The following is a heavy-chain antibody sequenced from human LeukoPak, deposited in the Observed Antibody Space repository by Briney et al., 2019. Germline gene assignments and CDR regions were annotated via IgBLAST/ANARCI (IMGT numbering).Heavy chain of an antibody. CDR2: IIPNSGGT. CDR1: GYTFADYF. V-gene: IGHV1-2*06. CDR3: GRVTRGQALGY. D-gene: IGHD5-24*01. J-gene: IGHJ4*02. Sequence: ASVKVSCKASGYTFADYFIHWVRQAPGQGLEWMGRIIPNSGGTYYAQKFQGRFTMTRDTSITTAYMELSRLRSGDTAVYYCGRVTRGQALGYWGQGTLVTVSS.